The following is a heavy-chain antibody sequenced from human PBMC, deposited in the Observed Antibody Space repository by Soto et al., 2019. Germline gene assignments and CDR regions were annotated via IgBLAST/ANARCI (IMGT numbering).Heavy chain of an antibody. CDR1: GFTFTSSD. J-gene: IGHJ6*02. Sequence: QMQLVQSGPEVKKPGTSVKVSCKASGFTFTSSDVQWVRQARGQRLEWIGWIVVGSGDTNSAQKFQKRVTITRDMSTSTAYIELSSLRSEDTAVYYCAATIIAAVGTGYYYGMDVWGQGTTVTVSS. CDR3: AATIIAAVGTGYYYGMDV. D-gene: IGHD6-13*01. CDR2: IVVGSGDT. V-gene: IGHV1-58*01.